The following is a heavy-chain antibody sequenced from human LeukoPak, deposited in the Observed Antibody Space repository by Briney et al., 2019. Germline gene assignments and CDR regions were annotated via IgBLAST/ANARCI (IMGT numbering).Heavy chain of an antibody. CDR3: ARGPSGYHST. CDR1: EFSVGSNY. D-gene: IGHD5-12*01. Sequence: GGSLRLSCAASEFSVGSNYMTWVRQAPGKGLEWVSLIYSGGSTYYADSVKGRYTISRDNSKNTLYLQMNSLRAEDTAVYYCARGPSGYHSTGGQGTLVTVSS. CDR2: IYSGGST. V-gene: IGHV3-66*01. J-gene: IGHJ4*02.